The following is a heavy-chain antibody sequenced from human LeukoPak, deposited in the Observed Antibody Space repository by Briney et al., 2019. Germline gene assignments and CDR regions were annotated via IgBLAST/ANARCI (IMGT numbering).Heavy chain of an antibody. V-gene: IGHV3-23*01. CDR3: AEDPRVLRYFDWLLSDY. Sequence: GGSLRLSCAASGFTISSYAMSWVRQAPGKGLEWVSAISGSGGSTYYADSVKGRLTISRDNSKNTLYLQMNSLRAEDTAVYYCAEDPRVLRYFDWLLSDYWGQGTLVTVSS. CDR1: GFTISSYA. CDR2: ISGSGGST. D-gene: IGHD3-9*01. J-gene: IGHJ4*02.